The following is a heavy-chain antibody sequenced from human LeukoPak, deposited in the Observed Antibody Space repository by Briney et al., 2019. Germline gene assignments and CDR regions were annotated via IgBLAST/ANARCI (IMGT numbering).Heavy chain of an antibody. J-gene: IGHJ4*02. CDR1: GFTFSSYA. Sequence: PGGSLRLSCAASGFTFSSYAMHWVRQAPGKGLEWVAVISYDGSNKYYADSVKGRFTISRDNSKNTLYLQMNSLRAEDTAVYYCAKDPNRVVPAAFGYFDYWGQGTLVTVSS. CDR3: AKDPNRVVPAAFGYFDY. V-gene: IGHV3-30*04. D-gene: IGHD2-2*01. CDR2: ISYDGSNK.